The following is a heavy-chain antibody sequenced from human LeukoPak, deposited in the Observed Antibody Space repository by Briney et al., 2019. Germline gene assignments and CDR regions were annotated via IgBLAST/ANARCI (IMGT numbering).Heavy chain of an antibody. J-gene: IGHJ5*02. Sequence: GGSLRLSCAASGFTFSNYWVHWVRQAPGKGLVWVSRINSDGINTSYADSVKGRLTISRDNAKNTLNLQMNSLRAEDTAVYYCARDLGQYYDTSDNWFDPWGQGTLVTVSS. V-gene: IGHV3-74*01. CDR3: ARDLGQYYDTSDNWFDP. D-gene: IGHD3-22*01. CDR1: GFTFSNYW. CDR2: INSDGINT.